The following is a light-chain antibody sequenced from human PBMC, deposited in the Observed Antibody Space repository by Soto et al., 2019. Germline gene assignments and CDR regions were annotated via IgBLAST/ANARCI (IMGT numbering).Light chain of an antibody. CDR3: QKYNSAPWT. J-gene: IGKJ1*01. CDR2: AAS. V-gene: IGKV1-27*01. Sequence: DIQMTQSPSSLSAAVGDRVTITCRASQGISTYLAWYQQKPGKLPKLLIYAASTLQSGVPSRFSGSGSGTEFALTISRLQPEDVATYYCQKYNSAPWTFGQGTKVEIK. CDR1: QGISTY.